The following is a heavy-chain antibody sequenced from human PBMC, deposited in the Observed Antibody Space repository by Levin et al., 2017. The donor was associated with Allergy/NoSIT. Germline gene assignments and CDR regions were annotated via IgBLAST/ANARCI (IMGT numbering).Heavy chain of an antibody. V-gene: IGHV1-46*03. D-gene: IGHD2-8*02. J-gene: IGHJ4*02. CDR3: ARSGDCAGGVCYRCYFDY. Sequence: GESLKISCKASGYTFTSYYMHWVRQAPGQGLEWMGIINPSGGSTSYAQKFQGRFTMTRDTSTSTVYMDLSSLRSEDTAVYYCARSGDCAGGVCYRCYFDYWGQGTLVTVSS. CDR1: GYTFTSYY. CDR2: INPSGGST.